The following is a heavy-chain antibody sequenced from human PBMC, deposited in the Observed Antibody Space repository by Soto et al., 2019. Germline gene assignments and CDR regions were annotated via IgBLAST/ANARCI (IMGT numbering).Heavy chain of an antibody. V-gene: IGHV1-2*02. Sequence: ASVKVSCKASGYTFTGYYMHWVRQAPGQGLEWMGWINPNSGGTNYAQKFQGRVTMTRDTSISTAYMELSRLRSDDTAVYYCARSHGDFDTYFDYWGKGTLVTVSS. CDR2: INPNSGGT. CDR1: GYTFTGYY. D-gene: IGHD4-17*01. CDR3: ARSHGDFDTYFDY. J-gene: IGHJ4*02.